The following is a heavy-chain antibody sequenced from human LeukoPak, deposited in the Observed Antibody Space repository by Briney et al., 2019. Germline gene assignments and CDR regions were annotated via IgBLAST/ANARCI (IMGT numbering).Heavy chain of an antibody. V-gene: IGHV3-30-3*01. CDR2: ISYDGSNK. CDR1: GFTFSSYA. Sequence: GGSLRLSCAASGFTFSSYAMHWVRQAPGKGLEWVAVISYDGSNKYYADSVKGRFTISRDNSKNTLYLQMNSLRAEDTAVYYCARGLRTYCSSTSCYDPNFDYWGQGTLVTASS. CDR3: ARGLRTYCSSTSCYDPNFDY. D-gene: IGHD2-2*01. J-gene: IGHJ4*02.